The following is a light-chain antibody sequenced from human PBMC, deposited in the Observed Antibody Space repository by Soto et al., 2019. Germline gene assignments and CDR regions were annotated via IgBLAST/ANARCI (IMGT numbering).Light chain of an antibody. CDR1: RSDAGNYNF. J-gene: IGLJ3*02. CDR3: CSYAGSSTSWV. V-gene: IGLV2-23*01. Sequence: QPVLTQPASVSGSPGQSITISCTGTRSDAGNYNFVSWYQQHPGKAPKVIIYEDSTRPSGVSNRISGSKSGNTASLTISGLQAEDEADYYCCSYAGSSTSWVFGGGTKLTVL. CDR2: EDS.